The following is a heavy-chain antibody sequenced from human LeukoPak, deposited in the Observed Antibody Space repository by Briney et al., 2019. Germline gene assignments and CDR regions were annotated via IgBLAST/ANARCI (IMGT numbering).Heavy chain of an antibody. CDR3: AKDGGWLQLSY. J-gene: IGHJ4*02. D-gene: IGHD5-24*01. CDR1: GFTFSSYG. Sequence: GGSLRVSCAASGFTFSSYGMHWVRQAPGNGLEWVAVISYDGSNKYYADSVKGRFTISRDNSKNMLYLQMNSLRAEDTAVYYCAKDGGWLQLSYWGQGTLVTVSS. V-gene: IGHV3-30*18. CDR2: ISYDGSNK.